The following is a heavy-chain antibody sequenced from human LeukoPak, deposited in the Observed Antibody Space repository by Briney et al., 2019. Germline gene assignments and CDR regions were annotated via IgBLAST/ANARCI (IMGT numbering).Heavy chain of an antibody. D-gene: IGHD5-18*01. Sequence: GASVKLSCKSSGGTFSSYVITWGRQAPREGLEWMGGIIPMFPTANYAQKFQGRVTITADQSASSVYMELSSLRSEDTAVYYCARSVPGHTYGLDYWGQGTLVTVSS. CDR1: GGTFSSYV. CDR3: ARSVPGHTYGLDY. J-gene: IGHJ4*02. CDR2: IIPMFPTA. V-gene: IGHV1-69*13.